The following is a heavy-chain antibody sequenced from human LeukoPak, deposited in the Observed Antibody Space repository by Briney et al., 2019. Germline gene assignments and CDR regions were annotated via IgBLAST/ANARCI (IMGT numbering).Heavy chain of an antibody. CDR2: FYYSGST. CDR1: GGSISSSSYY. Sequence: SETLSLTCTVSGGSISSSSYYWGWIRQPPGKGLEWIGSFYYSGSTYYNPSLKSRVTISVDTSKNQFSLKLSSVTAADTAVYYCARGGGGSGYEPYYYYMDVWGKGTTVTVSS. CDR3: ARGGGGSGYEPYYYYMDV. J-gene: IGHJ6*03. D-gene: IGHD5-12*01. V-gene: IGHV4-39*07.